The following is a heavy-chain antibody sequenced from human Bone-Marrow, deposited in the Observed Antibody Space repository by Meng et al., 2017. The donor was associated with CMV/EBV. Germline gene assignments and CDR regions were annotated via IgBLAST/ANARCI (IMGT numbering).Heavy chain of an antibody. Sequence: GESLKISCTASGFTFRDHAMSWVRQAPGKGLEWVSFIRSKAYGETTEYAASVKGRFSISRDDSQSIVYLQMNRLRSEDTAVYYCESEGDYYDSSGYYPSFDYWGQGTLVTVSS. V-gene: IGHV3-49*04. CDR2: IRSKAYGETT. CDR1: GFTFRDHA. CDR3: ESEGDYYDSSGYYPSFDY. J-gene: IGHJ4*02. D-gene: IGHD3-22*01.